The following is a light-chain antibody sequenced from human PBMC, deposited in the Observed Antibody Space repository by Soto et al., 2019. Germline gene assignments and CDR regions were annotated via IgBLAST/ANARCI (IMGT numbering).Light chain of an antibody. CDR3: QQSYSSPRT. CDR2: AAS. V-gene: IGKV1-39*01. CDR1: QSVSSY. J-gene: IGKJ1*01. Sequence: DIQMTQSPSSLSASVGDRVTITCRASQSVSSYVNWYQQKPGKAPNLLIYAASSLQSGVPSRFSGSASGRDFTLTISSLQPEDFATYYCQQSYSSPRTFAQGTKVEIK.